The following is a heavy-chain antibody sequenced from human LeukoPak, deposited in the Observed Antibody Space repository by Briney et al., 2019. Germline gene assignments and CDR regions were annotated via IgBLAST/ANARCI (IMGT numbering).Heavy chain of an antibody. CDR1: GGSISSSGYY. CDR2: IYYSGST. Sequence: SETLSLTCTVSGGSISSSGYYWSWIRQHPGKGLEWIGYIYYSGSTYYNPSLKSRVTISVDTSKNQFSLKLSSVTAADTAVYYCARVVDGDRGYWYFDLWGRGTLVTVSS. D-gene: IGHD4-17*01. J-gene: IGHJ2*01. V-gene: IGHV4-31*03. CDR3: ARVVDGDRGYWYFDL.